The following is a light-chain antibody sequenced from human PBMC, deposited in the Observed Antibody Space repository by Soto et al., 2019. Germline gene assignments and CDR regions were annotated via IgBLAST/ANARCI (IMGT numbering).Light chain of an antibody. CDR3: QQSYSSPPT. Sequence: DIQMTQSPSSLSASVGDRVTITCRASQSISYYLNWYQQKPGKAPKLLIYAASSLQGGVPSRFSGTGSGTDFTLTISSLQPEDFATYYCQQSYSSPPTFGQGTKVEIK. V-gene: IGKV1-39*01. J-gene: IGKJ1*01. CDR2: AAS. CDR1: QSISYY.